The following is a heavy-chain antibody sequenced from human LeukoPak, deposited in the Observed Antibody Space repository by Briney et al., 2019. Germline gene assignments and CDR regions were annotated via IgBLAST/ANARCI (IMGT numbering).Heavy chain of an antibody. V-gene: IGHV6-1*01. J-gene: IGHJ4*02. Sequence: SQTLSLTCAISGDSVSRNDAGWNWIRQSPWRGLEWLGRTYYRSKWHNDYGVSVKSRIIINPDTSKNQFSLQLNSVTPEDTALYFCARENWHTAPGPTFDSWGQGTLVTVSS. CDR2: TYYRSKWHN. CDR1: GDSVSRNDAG. CDR3: ARENWHTAPGPTFDS.